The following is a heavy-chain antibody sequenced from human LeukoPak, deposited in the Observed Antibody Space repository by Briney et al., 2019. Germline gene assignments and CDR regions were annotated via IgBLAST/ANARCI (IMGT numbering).Heavy chain of an antibody. Sequence: ASAKVSCKASGYTFTSYEINWVRQASGQGLEWMGWMNPYSGNTGYAQKFQGRVTLTRDTSISTAHMELRNLRSEDTAVYYCVRDEEDWGQGTLVTVSS. CDR1: GYTFTSYE. J-gene: IGHJ4*02. V-gene: IGHV1-8*03. CDR2: MNPYSGNT. CDR3: VRDEED.